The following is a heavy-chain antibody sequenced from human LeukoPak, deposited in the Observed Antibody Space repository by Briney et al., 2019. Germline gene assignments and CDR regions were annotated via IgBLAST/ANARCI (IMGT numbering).Heavy chain of an antibody. Sequence: SETLSLTCTVSGGSISSYYWSWIRQPAGKGLGWIGRIYTSGSTNYNPSLKSRVTMSVDTSKNQFSLKLSSVTAADTAVYYCARDGYYDFWSGYNYYYYYMDVWGKGTTVTVSS. D-gene: IGHD3-3*01. V-gene: IGHV4-4*07. J-gene: IGHJ6*03. CDR2: IYTSGST. CDR1: GGSISSYY. CDR3: ARDGYYDFWSGYNYYYYYMDV.